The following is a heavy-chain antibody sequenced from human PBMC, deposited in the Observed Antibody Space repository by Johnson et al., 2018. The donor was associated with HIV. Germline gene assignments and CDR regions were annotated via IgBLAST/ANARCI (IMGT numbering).Heavy chain of an antibody. CDR3: ANDFWSGSGI. Sequence: QVQLVESGGGLVQPGGSLRLSCAASGFTFSYYAIFWVRQAPGKGLEWVAVISHDGSNKYYADSVKGRFTISRDNSKNTLYLQMNSLRAEDTAVYYCANDFWSGSGIWGQGTMVTVSS. J-gene: IGHJ3*02. V-gene: IGHV3-30-3*02. D-gene: IGHD3-3*01. CDR2: ISHDGSNK. CDR1: GFTFSYYA.